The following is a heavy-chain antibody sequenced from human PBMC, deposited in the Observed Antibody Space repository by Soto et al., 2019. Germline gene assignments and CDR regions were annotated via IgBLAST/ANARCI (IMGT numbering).Heavy chain of an antibody. Sequence: GGSLRLSCAASGFTFSSYAMSWVRQAPGKGLEWVSAISGSGGSTYYADSVKGRFTISRDNSKNTLYLQMNSLRAEDTAVYYCAKSRYYDFWSGSKNDAFDIWGQGTMVTVS. CDR3: AKSRYYDFWSGSKNDAFDI. V-gene: IGHV3-23*01. CDR2: ISGSGGST. D-gene: IGHD3-3*01. CDR1: GFTFSSYA. J-gene: IGHJ3*02.